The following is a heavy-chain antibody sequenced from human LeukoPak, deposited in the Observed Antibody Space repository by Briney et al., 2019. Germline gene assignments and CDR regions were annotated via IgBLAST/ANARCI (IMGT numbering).Heavy chain of an antibody. J-gene: IGHJ6*03. CDR3: ARTYGSGSYYNVPHYYYYMDV. Sequence: SVKVSCKASGGTFSSYAISWVRQAPGQGLEWMGGIIPIFGTANYAQKFQGRVRITADESTSTAYMELSSLRSEDTAVYYCARTYGSGSYYNVPHYYYYMDVWGKGTTVTISS. CDR2: IIPIFGTA. D-gene: IGHD3-10*01. CDR1: GGTFSSYA. V-gene: IGHV1-69*13.